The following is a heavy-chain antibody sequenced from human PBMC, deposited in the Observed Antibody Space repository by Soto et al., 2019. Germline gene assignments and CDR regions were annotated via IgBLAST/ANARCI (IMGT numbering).Heavy chain of an antibody. CDR3: ASDLSYNWNYGSGAY. D-gene: IGHD1-7*01. V-gene: IGHV1-18*01. J-gene: IGHJ4*02. CDR2: ISAYNGNT. CDR1: GYTFTSYG. Sequence: GASVKVSCKTSGYTFTSYGISWVRQAPGQGLEWMGCISAYNGNTNYAQNLQGRVTMTTDTSTSTAYMELRSLRSDDTAVYYCASDLSYNWNYGSGAYWGQGTLVPVYS.